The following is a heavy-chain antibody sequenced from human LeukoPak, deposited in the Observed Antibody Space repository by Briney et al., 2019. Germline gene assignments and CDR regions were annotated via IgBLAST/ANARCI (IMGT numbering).Heavy chain of an antibody. CDR1: GFTFSSYA. J-gene: IGHJ4*02. D-gene: IGHD1-7*01. V-gene: IGHV3-23*01. CDR3: AKDRSPGTTPFYYFDY. CDR2: ISGSGGST. Sequence: GGSLRLSCAASGFTFSSYAMSWVRQAPGKGLEWVSAISGSGGSTYYADSVKGRFTISRDNSKNTLYLQMNSPRAEDTAVYYCAKDRSPGTTPFYYFDYWGQGTLVTVSS.